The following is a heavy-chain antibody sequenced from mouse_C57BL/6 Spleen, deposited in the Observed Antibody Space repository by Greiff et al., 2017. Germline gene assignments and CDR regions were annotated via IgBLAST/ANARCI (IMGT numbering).Heavy chain of an antibody. V-gene: IGHV1-7*01. D-gene: IGHD2-4*01. CDR1: GYTFTSYW. CDR2: INPSSGYT. Sequence: QVQLQQSGAELAKPGASVKLSCKASGYTFTSYWMHWVKQRPGQGLEWLGYINPSSGYTKYNQKFKDKATLTADQSSSTAYMRLSSLTYEDSAVYYCARHDYDSYYYAMDYWGQGTSVTVSS. J-gene: IGHJ4*01. CDR3: ARHDYDSYYYAMDY.